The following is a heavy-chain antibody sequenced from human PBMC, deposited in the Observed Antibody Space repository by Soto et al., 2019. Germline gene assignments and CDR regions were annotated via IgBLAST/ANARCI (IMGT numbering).Heavy chain of an antibody. Sequence: SQTLSLTCAISGDSVSSNSAAWNWIRQSPSRGLEWLGRTYYRSKWYNDYAVSVKSRITINPDTSKNQFSLQLNSVTPEDTAVYYCAGAYCSGGSCWAWSNWFDPWGQGTLVTVSS. CDR1: GDSVSSNSAA. D-gene: IGHD2-15*01. CDR2: TYYRSKWYN. CDR3: AGAYCSGGSCWAWSNWFDP. J-gene: IGHJ5*02. V-gene: IGHV6-1*01.